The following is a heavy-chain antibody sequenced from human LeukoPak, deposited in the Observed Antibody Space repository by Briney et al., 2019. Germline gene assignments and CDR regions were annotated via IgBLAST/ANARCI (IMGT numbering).Heavy chain of an antibody. J-gene: IGHJ3*02. CDR2: IYYSGST. CDR1: GGSISSSSYY. V-gene: IGHV4-39*01. CDR3: ARGTTKAFEI. Sequence: SETLSLTCTVSGGSISSSSYYWGWIRQPPGKGLEWIGSIYYSGSTYYNPSLKSRVTISVDTSKNQFSLKLSPVTAADTAVYYCARGTTKAFEIWGQGTMVTVSS. D-gene: IGHD4-17*01.